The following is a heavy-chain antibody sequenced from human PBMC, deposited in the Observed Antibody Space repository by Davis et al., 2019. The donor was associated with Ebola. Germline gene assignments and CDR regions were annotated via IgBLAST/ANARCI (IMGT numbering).Heavy chain of an antibody. V-gene: IGHV1-8*02. J-gene: IGHJ6*04. D-gene: IGHD2-15*01. CDR3: AREEIVVVAANRYYYYGMDV. Sequence: ASVKVSCKASGGTFSSYAISWVRQATGQGLEWMGWMNPNSGNTGYAQKFQGRVTMTRDTSTSTVYMELSSLRSEDTAVYYCAREEIVVVAANRYYYYGMDVWGKRTTVTVSS. CDR1: GGTFSSYA. CDR2: MNPNSGNT.